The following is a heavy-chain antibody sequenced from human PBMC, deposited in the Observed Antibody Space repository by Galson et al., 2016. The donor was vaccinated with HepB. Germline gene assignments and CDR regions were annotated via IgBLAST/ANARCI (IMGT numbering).Heavy chain of an antibody. J-gene: IGHJ6*04. V-gene: IGHV3-11*01. CDR2: ISGSGRTI. D-gene: IGHD2-2*01. CDR3: ARDGCSTTTCYSDYYYYHGLDV. CDR1: GFTFSSYW. Sequence: SLRLSCAASGFTFSSYWMSWVRQTPGKGLEWISYISGSGRTIYYPDSMRGRFTVSRDNAKNSLFLQLNSLRAEDTAVYYCARDGCSTTTCYSDYYYYHGLDVWGKGTTVTVSS.